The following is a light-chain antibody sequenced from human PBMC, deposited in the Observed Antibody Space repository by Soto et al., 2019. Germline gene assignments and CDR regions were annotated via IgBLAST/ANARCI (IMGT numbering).Light chain of an antibody. CDR2: KTS. CDR1: QSISSW. V-gene: IGKV1-5*03. Sequence: DIQMTQSPSTLSASVGDRVTITCRASQSISSWLAWYQQKPGKAPNLLIYKTSSLESGVPSRFCGSGSGTEFTLTVNSLQPDDFATYYCQQYDSYPLTFGGGTKVEIK. J-gene: IGKJ4*01. CDR3: QQYDSYPLT.